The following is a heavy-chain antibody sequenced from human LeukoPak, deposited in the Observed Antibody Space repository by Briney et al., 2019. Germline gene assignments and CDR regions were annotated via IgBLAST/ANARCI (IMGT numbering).Heavy chain of an antibody. D-gene: IGHD3-16*01. Sequence: GSVTVSCTASGYTFSNYGISWVRQAPGQGLEWMGWISGYNGNTDYAQRVQGRVTVTIDTSTSTAYMELRSLRSDDTAVYYCAKAQEGGWNAFDMWGQGTMVTVSS. CDR2: ISGYNGNT. J-gene: IGHJ3*02. CDR1: GYTFSNYG. V-gene: IGHV1-18*01. CDR3: AKAQEGGWNAFDM.